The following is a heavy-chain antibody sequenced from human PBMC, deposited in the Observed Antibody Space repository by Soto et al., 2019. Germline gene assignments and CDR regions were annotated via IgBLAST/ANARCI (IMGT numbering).Heavy chain of an antibody. V-gene: IGHV3-64*01. CDR1: GFTFSSYA. Sequence: EVQLVESGGGLVQPGGSLRLSCAASGFTFSSYAMHWVRQAPGKGLEYVSAISSNGGSTYYANSVKGRFTISRDNSKKPLDLHMGSLRAEDMAVYYCASVGGQLLVGGEGVWGQGTMVSVSS. CDR3: ASVGGQLLVGGEGV. CDR2: ISSNGGST. J-gene: IGHJ6*02. D-gene: IGHD2-2*01.